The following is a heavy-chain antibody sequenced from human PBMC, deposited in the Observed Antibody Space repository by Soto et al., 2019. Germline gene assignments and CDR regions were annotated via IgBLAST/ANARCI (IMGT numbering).Heavy chain of an antibody. CDR1: GFTFSSYE. CDR2: ISSSGSTI. D-gene: IGHD3-10*01. Sequence: PGGSLRLSCAASGFTFSSYEMNWVRQAPGKGLEWVSYISSSGSTIYYADSVKGRFTISRDNAKNSLYLQMNSLRAEDTAVYYCARDRITMLRGLTEVLSVRLTFDYWGQGTLVTVSS. CDR3: ARDRITMLRGLTEVLSVRLTFDY. V-gene: IGHV3-48*03. J-gene: IGHJ4*02.